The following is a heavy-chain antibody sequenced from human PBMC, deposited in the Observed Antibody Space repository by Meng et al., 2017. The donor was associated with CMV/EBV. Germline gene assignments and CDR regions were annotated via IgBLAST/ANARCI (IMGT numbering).Heavy chain of an antibody. CDR3: ASEVGATTAFDY. CDR2: IYHSGST. D-gene: IGHD1-26*01. CDR1: GDSISSSNW. V-gene: IGHV4-4*02. Sequence: CAVSGDSISSSNWWSWVRQPPGKGLEWIGEIYHSGSTNYNPSLKSRITISVDKSKNQFSLKLSSVTAADTAVYYCASEVGATTAFDYWGQGTLVTVSS. J-gene: IGHJ4*02.